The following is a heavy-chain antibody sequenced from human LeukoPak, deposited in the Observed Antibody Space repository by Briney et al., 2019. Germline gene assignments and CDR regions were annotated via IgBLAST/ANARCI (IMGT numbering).Heavy chain of an antibody. V-gene: IGHV3-7*01. Sequence: GGSLRLSCVASGFTFSSHHMNWVRQTPGKGLESVATIKPDGSEKYYVDSVKGRFTISRDNAKSSLYLQMNSLRAEDTGVYFCASGTVGNYALDYWGQGTSVTVSS. CDR1: GFTFSSHH. D-gene: IGHD1-7*01. J-gene: IGHJ4*02. CDR2: IKPDGSEK. CDR3: ASGTVGNYALDY.